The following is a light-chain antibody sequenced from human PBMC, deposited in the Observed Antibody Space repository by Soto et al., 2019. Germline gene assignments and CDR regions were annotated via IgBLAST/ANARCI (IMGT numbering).Light chain of an antibody. V-gene: IGLV2-23*02. Sequence: QSALTQPASVSGSPGQSITISCTGTSSDVGSYNLVSWYQQHPGKAPKLMIYEVSKRPSGVSNRFSGSKSCNTASLTISGLQAEDEADYYCCSYAGSSTYVFGTGTKVTAL. CDR3: CSYAGSSTYV. CDR1: SSDVGSYNL. J-gene: IGLJ1*01. CDR2: EVS.